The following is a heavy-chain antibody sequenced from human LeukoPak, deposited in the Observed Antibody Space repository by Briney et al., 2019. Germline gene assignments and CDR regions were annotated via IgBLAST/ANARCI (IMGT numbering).Heavy chain of an antibody. CDR2: IISSGSYI. J-gene: IGHJ4*02. CDR1: GFTFSSYT. V-gene: IGHV3-21*04. D-gene: IGHD3-22*01. CDR3: AKTSEPYYNIGKALDF. Sequence: GGSLRLSCAASGFTFSSYTMNWVRQAPGKGLEWVSFIISSGSYIYYADSVKGRFTISRDNSKNTLYLQVSSLRAGDTALYYCAKTSEPYYNIGKALDFWGQGTLVTVSS.